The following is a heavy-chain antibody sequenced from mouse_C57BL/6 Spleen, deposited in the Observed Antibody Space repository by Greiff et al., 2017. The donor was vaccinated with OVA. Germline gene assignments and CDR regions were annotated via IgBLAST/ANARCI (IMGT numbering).Heavy chain of an antibody. D-gene: IGHD6-1*01. CDR2: ISSGGSYT. CDR1: GFTFSSYG. V-gene: IGHV5-6*01. J-gene: IGHJ4*01. Sequence: EVQGVESGGDLVKPGGSLKLSCAASGFTFSSYGMSWVRQTPDKRLEWVATISSGGSYTYYPDSVKGRFTISRDNAKNTLYLQMSSLKSEDTAMYYCARHASYYAMDYWGQGTSVTVSS. CDR3: ARHASYYAMDY.